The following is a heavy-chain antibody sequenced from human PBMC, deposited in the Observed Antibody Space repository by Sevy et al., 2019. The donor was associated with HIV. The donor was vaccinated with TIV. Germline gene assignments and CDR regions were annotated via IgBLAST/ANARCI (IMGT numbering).Heavy chain of an antibody. J-gene: IGHJ3*02. D-gene: IGHD5-12*01. CDR2: ISGSGGST. CDR3: AGTLWGYSGYEGGAFDI. Sequence: GGSQRLSCAASGFTFSSYAMSWVRQAPGKGLEWVSAISGSGGSTYYADSVKGRFTISRDNSKNTLYLQMNSLRAEDTAVYYCAGTLWGYSGYEGGAFDIWGQGTMVTVSS. V-gene: IGHV3-23*01. CDR1: GFTFSSYA.